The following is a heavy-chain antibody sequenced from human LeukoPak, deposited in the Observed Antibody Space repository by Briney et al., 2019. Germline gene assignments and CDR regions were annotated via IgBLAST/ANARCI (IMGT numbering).Heavy chain of an antibody. Sequence: ASVKVSCKASGGTFSSYAISWVRQAPGQGLEWMGGIIPIFGTANYAQKFQGRVTITTDESTSTAYMELSSLRSEDTAVYYCARNVDTAMVTANWFNPWGQGTLVTVSS. CDR2: IIPIFGTA. CDR3: ARNVDTAMVTANWFNP. CDR1: GGTFSSYA. V-gene: IGHV1-69*05. J-gene: IGHJ5*02. D-gene: IGHD5-18*01.